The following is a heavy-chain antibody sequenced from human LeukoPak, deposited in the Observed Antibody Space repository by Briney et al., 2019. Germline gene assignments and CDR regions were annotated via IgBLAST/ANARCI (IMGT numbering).Heavy chain of an antibody. CDR3: ARHGTISSESYFDY. Sequence: SETLSLTCTVSGGSISSYYWSWIRQPPGKGLEWIGYIHNSGRTNYNPPLKSRVTGFVDTSKNQVSLRLSSVTAADTAVYYCARHGTISSESYFDYWGQEALVTVSS. V-gene: IGHV4-59*08. CDR1: GGSISSYY. J-gene: IGHJ4*02. D-gene: IGHD1-14*01. CDR2: IHNSGRT.